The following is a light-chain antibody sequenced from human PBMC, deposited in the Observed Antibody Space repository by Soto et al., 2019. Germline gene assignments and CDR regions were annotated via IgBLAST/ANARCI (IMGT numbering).Light chain of an antibody. J-gene: IGLJ1*01. Sequence: QSALPQPASVSGSPGQSITISCTGTSSDVGNYNLVSWYQQHPGKAPKLMIYEVTKRPSGVSNRFSGSKSGNTASLTISGLQAEDEADYYCCSYAGTNTYVFGTGTKVTVL. CDR1: SSDVGNYNL. CDR2: EVT. V-gene: IGLV2-23*02. CDR3: CSYAGTNTYV.